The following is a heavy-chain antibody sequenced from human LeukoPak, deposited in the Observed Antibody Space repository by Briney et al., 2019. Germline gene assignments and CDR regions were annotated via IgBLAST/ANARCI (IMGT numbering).Heavy chain of an antibody. CDR3: AREFRDSGYDLFDY. V-gene: IGHV4-39*07. CDR2: IYYSGST. J-gene: IGHJ4*02. D-gene: IGHD5-12*01. CDR1: GGSISSSSYY. Sequence: TSETLSLTCTVSGGSISSSSYYWGWIRQPPGKGLEWIGSIYYSGSTYYNPSLKSRVTISVDTSKNQFSLKLSSVTAADTAVYYCAREFRDSGYDLFDYWGQGTLVTVSS.